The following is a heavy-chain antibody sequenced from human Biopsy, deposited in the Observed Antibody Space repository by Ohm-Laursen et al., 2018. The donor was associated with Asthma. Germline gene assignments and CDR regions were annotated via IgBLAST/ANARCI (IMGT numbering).Heavy chain of an antibody. CDR1: GYSLTDLS. CDR3: ASDFPKDYVRYNFQF. D-gene: IGHD4-17*01. J-gene: IGHJ4*02. V-gene: IGHV1-24*01. CDR2: HDHEEGGT. Sequence: ASVKVSCKLSGYSLTDLSMHWVRQAPGQGLEWMGGHDHEEGGTVNAWRFQGRVTMTEDTSTDTAYMELSSLSSDDTAVYCCASDFPKDYVRYNFQFWGQGTLVTVSS.